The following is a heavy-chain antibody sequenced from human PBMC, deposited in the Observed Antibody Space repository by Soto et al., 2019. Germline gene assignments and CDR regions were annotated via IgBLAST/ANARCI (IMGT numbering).Heavy chain of an antibody. Sequence: YWTWVRQPPGRGLEWIGEINHGGSTRDRSSPRSRVSMSVASSKNQFSLRLTSVTAADTAVYYCASISVHGGFDFWGQGLQVTVS. CDR3: ASISVHGGFDF. CDR2: INHGGST. J-gene: IGHJ4*02. V-gene: IGHV4-34*01. D-gene: IGHD1-20*01. CDR1: Y.